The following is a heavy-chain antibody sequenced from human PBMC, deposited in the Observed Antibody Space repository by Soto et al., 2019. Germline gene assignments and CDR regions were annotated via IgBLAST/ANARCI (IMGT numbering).Heavy chain of an antibody. D-gene: IGHD2-2*01. CDR1: GGSISSSSYY. CDR2: IYYSGST. V-gene: IGHV4-39*01. Sequence: QLQLQESGPGLVKPSETLSLTCTVSGGSISSSSYYWGWIRQPPGKGLEWIGRIYYSGSTYYNPSLKSRVTISVDTSKNQFSLKLSSVTAADTAVYYCASFIVVVPAAMVDWYFDLWGRGTLVTVSS. J-gene: IGHJ2*01. CDR3: ASFIVVVPAAMVDWYFDL.